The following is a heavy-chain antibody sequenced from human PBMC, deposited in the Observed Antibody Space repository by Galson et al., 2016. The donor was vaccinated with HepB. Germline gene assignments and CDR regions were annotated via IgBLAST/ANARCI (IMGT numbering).Heavy chain of an antibody. CDR1: GSTFSNYA. J-gene: IGHJ4*02. V-gene: IGHV3-23*01. D-gene: IGHD3-16*01. CDR3: AKLGTKDS. CDR2: ISGSGDNT. Sequence: SLRLTCAASGSTFSNYAMCWVRQAPGKGLEWVSSISGSGDNTYYADSVKDRFTISRDNSKNALYLQMSSLRAEDTAVYYCAKLGTKDSWGQGTHVTFSS.